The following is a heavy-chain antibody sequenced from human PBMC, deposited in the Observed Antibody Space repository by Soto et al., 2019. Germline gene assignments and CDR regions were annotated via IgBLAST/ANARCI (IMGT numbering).Heavy chain of an antibody. CDR3: ARRPDATIKDISYYYALDV. CDR2: ISSSSNTL. D-gene: IGHD2-2*01. J-gene: IGHJ6*02. Sequence: GGSLRLSCAASGFTISPYNMIWVRQAPGKGLQWVSYISSSSNTLYYGDSVRGRFTISRDNAKNSLYLQMNSLRDEDTAVYYCARRPDATIKDISYYYALDVWGQGTTVTVS. V-gene: IGHV3-48*02. CDR1: GFTISPYN.